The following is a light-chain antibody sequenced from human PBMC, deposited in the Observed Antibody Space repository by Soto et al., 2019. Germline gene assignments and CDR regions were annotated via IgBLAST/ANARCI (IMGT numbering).Light chain of an antibody. CDR3: MQALQTPPWT. CDR2: WGS. CDR1: QSLLHSNGYNY. V-gene: IGKV2-28*01. J-gene: IGKJ1*01. Sequence: DIVMTQSPLSLPVTPGEPASISCRSSQSLLHSNGYNYLDWYLQKPGQSPQLLIYWGSNRASGVPDRFSVSGSGTDFTLKISRVEAEDVGGYYCMQALQTPPWTFGQWTKVEIK.